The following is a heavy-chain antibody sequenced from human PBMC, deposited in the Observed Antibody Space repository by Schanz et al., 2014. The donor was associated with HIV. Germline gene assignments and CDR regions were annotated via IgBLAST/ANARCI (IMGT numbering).Heavy chain of an antibody. CDR2: ISESGGRS. CDR3: AKPEYDSRGNSQSHFDS. Sequence: EVQLVESGGGLVKPGRSLRLSCAASRFTFGDYAMTWVRQAPGKGLEWVSSISESGGRSYYADSVNGRFTISRDNSKNTLYLQMTTLRTEDTAVYYCAKPEYDSRGNSQSHFDSWGQGTLVTVSS. D-gene: IGHD3-22*01. V-gene: IGHV3-23*04. J-gene: IGHJ4*02. CDR1: RFTFGDYA.